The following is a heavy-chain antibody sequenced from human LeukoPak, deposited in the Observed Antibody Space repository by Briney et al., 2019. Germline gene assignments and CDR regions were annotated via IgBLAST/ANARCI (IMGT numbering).Heavy chain of an antibody. Sequence: SETLSLTCTVSGGSVSSSLNYWGWIRQPPGKGLEWIGNTYYTGSTYSNPTLKSRHTMSVDTSKNQFSLKLSSVTAADTAVYYCARLTKGRYFDYIFDYWGQGTLLTVSS. V-gene: IGHV4-39*01. J-gene: IGHJ4*02. CDR1: GGSVSSSLNY. CDR2: TYYTGST. D-gene: IGHD3-9*01. CDR3: ARLTKGRYFDYIFDY.